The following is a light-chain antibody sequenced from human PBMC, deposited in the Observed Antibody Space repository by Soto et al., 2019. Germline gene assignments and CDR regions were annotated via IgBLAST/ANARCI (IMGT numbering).Light chain of an antibody. Sequence: QSALTQPRSVSGSPGQSVTISCTGTSSDVGGYNYVSWYQQHPGKAPKFMISDVTKRPSGVPDRFSGSKSGNTASLTISGLQAEDEADYYCCSYAGSYTWVFGGGTKVTVL. CDR1: SSDVGGYNY. CDR2: DVT. J-gene: IGLJ2*01. V-gene: IGLV2-11*01. CDR3: CSYAGSYTWV.